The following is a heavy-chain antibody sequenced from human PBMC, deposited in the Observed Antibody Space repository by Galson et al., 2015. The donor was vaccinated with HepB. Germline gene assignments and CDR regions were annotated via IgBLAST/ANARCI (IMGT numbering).Heavy chain of an antibody. CDR1: GFTFSHAW. CDR3: STDVTLPSGSYGN. V-gene: IGHV3-15*01. CDR2: IKSKIGGGTT. Sequence: SLRLSCAASGFTFSHAWMSWVRQAPGKGLEWVGRIKSKIGGGTTDYAAPVRGRFTISRDDSKNTLYLQMDSLKTEDTAVYFWSTDVTLPSGSYGNWGQGTLVTVSS. J-gene: IGHJ4*02. D-gene: IGHD1-26*01.